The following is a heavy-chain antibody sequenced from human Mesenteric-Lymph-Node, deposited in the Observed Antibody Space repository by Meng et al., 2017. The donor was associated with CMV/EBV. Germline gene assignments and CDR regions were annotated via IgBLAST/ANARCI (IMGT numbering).Heavy chain of an antibody. CDR1: GYTFIDYY. CDR3: GRGQQTFDP. Sequence: QVQLXQSGAEVKKPGASVRVSCKASGYTFIDYYINWVRQAPGQGHEWMGRINPKTGGRSYAXNFQGRVTMTRDTSINTAYMXVNRLNSDDTXVYYCGRGQQTFDPWGQGTLVTVSS. V-gene: IGHV1-2*05. D-gene: IGHD1-1*01. J-gene: IGHJ5*02. CDR2: INPKTGGR.